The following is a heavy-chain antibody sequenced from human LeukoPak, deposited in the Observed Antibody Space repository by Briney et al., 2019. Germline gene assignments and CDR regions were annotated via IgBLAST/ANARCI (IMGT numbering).Heavy chain of an antibody. D-gene: IGHD6-19*01. CDR1: GFTFSNYW. Sequence: GGSLRLSCVVSGFTFSNYWMSWVRQAPGKGLEWVANIKPDGSEKNYVDSVKGRFTISRDNAKNSLYLQMNSLRAEDTAVYYCARDRPSGWYLQYYFNYRGQGNLVTVSS. V-gene: IGHV3-7*04. CDR3: ARDRPSGWYLQYYFNY. J-gene: IGHJ4*02. CDR2: IKPDGSEK.